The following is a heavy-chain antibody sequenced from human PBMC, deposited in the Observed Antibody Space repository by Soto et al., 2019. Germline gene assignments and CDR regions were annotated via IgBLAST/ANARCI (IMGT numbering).Heavy chain of an antibody. J-gene: IGHJ4*02. D-gene: IGHD3-10*01. Sequence: SETLSLTCTVSGGSISSSSYYWGWIRQPPGKGLEWIGSIYYSGSTYYNPSLKSRVTISLDTSKNQFSLKLTCVTAADTAVYYCARLPGAVDYWGQGTLVTVSS. CDR2: IYYSGST. CDR1: GGSISSSSYY. CDR3: ARLPGAVDY. V-gene: IGHV4-39*01.